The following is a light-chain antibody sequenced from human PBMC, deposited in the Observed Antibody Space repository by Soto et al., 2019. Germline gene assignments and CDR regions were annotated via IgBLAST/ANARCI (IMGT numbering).Light chain of an antibody. V-gene: IGLV1-47*01. J-gene: IGLJ3*02. CDR3: AAWDDSLSGWV. CDR1: RSNIGSNF. Sequence: QSVLTQPPSASGTPGPRGHISCSGSRSNIGSNFVYWYQQFPGTAPKLLIYRNNQRPSGVPDRFSGSKSGTSASLAISGLPSEDEADYYCAAWDDSLSGWVFGGGTKLTVL. CDR2: RNN.